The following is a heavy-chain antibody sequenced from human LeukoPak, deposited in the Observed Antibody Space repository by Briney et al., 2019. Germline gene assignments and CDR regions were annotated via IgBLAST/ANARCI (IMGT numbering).Heavy chain of an antibody. V-gene: IGHV3-53*01. CDR3: ARAGRCSSTSCYPGYYYYYMDV. CDR1: GFTVSDNY. J-gene: IGHJ6*03. Sequence: GGSLRLSCAASGFTVSDNYMSWVHQAPGKGLEWVSVIYSGGDTNYADSVKGRFTISRDNSKNTLYLQMNSLRAEDTAVYYCARAGRCSSTSCYPGYYYYYMDVWGKGTTVTVSS. CDR2: IYSGGDT. D-gene: IGHD2-2*01.